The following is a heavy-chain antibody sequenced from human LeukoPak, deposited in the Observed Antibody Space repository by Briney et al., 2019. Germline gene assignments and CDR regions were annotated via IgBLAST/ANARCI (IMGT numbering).Heavy chain of an antibody. D-gene: IGHD6-19*01. Sequence: ASVKVSCKASGYTFTGYYMHWVRQAPGQGLEWMGWINPNSGGTNYAQKFQGWVTMTRDTSISTAYMELSRLRSDDTAVYYCARSPGYSSGFTFDIWGQGTMVTVSS. CDR3: ARSPGYSSGFTFDI. J-gene: IGHJ3*02. CDR2: INPNSGGT. V-gene: IGHV1-2*04. CDR1: GYTFTGYY.